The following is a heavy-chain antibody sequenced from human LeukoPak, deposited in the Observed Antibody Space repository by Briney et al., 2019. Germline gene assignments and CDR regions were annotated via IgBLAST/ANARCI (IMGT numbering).Heavy chain of an antibody. CDR1: GYTFTGYH. CDR3: ARDDEHPYDTKVLDAYDV. J-gene: IGHJ3*01. D-gene: IGHD3-22*01. CDR2: IRPNDGVT. Sequence: ASVKVSCKTSGYTFTGYHMNWVRQAPGQGLEWVGWIRPNDGVTKYSQNLQGRVTMSRDTSISTTYLELSSLTSDDTATYYCARDDEHPYDTKVLDAYDVWGQGTMVTVSS. V-gene: IGHV1-2*02.